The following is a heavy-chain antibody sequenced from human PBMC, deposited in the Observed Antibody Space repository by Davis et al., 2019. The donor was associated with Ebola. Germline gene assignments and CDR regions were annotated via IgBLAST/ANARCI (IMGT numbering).Heavy chain of an antibody. CDR3: ARGVGAYYYFDY. Sequence: SETLSLTCRVSGYSIRSGHYWGWIRQPPGKGLEWIGSIFHSGGTYYNPSLKSRVTISVDTSKNQFSLKLSSVTAADTAVYYCARGVGAYYYFDYWGQGTLVTVSS. V-gene: IGHV4-38-2*02. CDR1: GYSIRSGHY. J-gene: IGHJ4*02. CDR2: IFHSGGT. D-gene: IGHD1-26*01.